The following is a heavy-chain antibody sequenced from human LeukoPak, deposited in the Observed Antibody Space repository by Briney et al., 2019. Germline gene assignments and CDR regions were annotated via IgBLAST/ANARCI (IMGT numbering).Heavy chain of an antibody. D-gene: IGHD3-3*01. J-gene: IGHJ4*02. Sequence: SETLSLTCAVYGGSFSGYYWSWIRQPPGKGLEWIGEINHSGSTNYNPSLKSRVTMSVDTSKNQFSLKLSSVTAADTAVYYCASSAYDFWSGYYDYWGQGTLVTVSS. CDR1: GGSFSGYY. V-gene: IGHV4-34*01. CDR3: ASSAYDFWSGYYDY. CDR2: INHSGST.